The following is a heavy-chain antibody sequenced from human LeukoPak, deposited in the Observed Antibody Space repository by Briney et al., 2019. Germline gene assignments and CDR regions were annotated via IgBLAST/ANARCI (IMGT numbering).Heavy chain of an antibody. V-gene: IGHV3-30*02. J-gene: IGHJ6*03. CDR2: IWSDGSKK. Sequence: PGESLRLSCAASGFSFSSYGIHWVRQAPGKGLEWVGFIWSDGSKKYYVDSVKGRFTISRDNGKNTLYLQMNSLRVEDTAIYYCAKGHSGSYYNYYMDVWGKGTTVTVSS. D-gene: IGHD1-26*01. CDR1: GFSFSSYG. CDR3: AKGHSGSYYNYYMDV.